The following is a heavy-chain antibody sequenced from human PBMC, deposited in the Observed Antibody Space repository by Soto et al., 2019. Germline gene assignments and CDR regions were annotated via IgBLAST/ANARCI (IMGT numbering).Heavy chain of an antibody. CDR1: GFTFGDYA. D-gene: IGHD3-9*01. CDR3: TRTLSSSILRYFDWLAVY. V-gene: IGHV3-49*03. Sequence: PGGSLRLSCTASGFTFGDYAMSWFRQAPGKGLEWVGFIRSKAYGGTTEYAASVKGRFTISRDDSKSIAYLQMNSLKTEDTAVYYCTRTLSSSILRYFDWLAVYWGQGTLVTVS. J-gene: IGHJ4*02. CDR2: IRSKAYGGTT.